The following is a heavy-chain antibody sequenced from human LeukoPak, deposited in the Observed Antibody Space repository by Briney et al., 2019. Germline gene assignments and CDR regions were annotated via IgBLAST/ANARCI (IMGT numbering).Heavy chain of an antibody. CDR1: GFTFSDYY. CDR2: IKEAGREK. CDR3: STDRGDY. V-gene: IGHV3-7*01. Sequence: GSLRLSCAASGFTFSDYYMSWIRQAPGKGLEWVANIKEAGREKHYVDSVKGRFTISRDDAKNSLYLQMDSLRVEDTAMYYCSTDRGDYWGQGTQVTVSS. J-gene: IGHJ4*02.